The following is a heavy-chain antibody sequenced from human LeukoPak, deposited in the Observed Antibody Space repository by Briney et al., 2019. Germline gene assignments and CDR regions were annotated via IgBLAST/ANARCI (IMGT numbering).Heavy chain of an antibody. Sequence: SVKVSCKASGGTFSSYAISWVRQAPGQGLEWMGGIIPIFGTANYAQKFQGRVTITADESTSTAYMELSSLRSEDTAVYYCASWGLPGDAFDIWGQGTMVTVSS. CDR2: IIPIFGTA. CDR3: ASWGLPGDAFDI. D-gene: IGHD3-16*01. J-gene: IGHJ3*02. CDR1: GGTFSSYA. V-gene: IGHV1-69*13.